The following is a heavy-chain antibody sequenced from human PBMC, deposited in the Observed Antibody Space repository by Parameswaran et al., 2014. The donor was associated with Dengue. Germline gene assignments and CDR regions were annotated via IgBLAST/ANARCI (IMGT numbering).Heavy chain of an antibody. V-gene: IGHV1-69*01. CDR2: IIPIFGTA. J-gene: IGHJ6*02. CDR3: AREERIGVVTTGVYYYYYGMDV. D-gene: IGHD4-23*01. Sequence: WVRQAPGQGLEWMGGIIPIFGTANYAQKFQGRVTITADESTSTAYMELSSLRSEDTAVYYCAREERIGVVTTGVYYYYYGMDVWGQGTTVTVSS.